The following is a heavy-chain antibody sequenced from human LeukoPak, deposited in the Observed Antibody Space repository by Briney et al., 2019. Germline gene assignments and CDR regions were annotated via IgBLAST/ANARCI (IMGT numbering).Heavy chain of an antibody. Sequence: SETLSLTCTVSGGSISSSSYYWGWIRQPPGKGLEWIGSIYYSGSTYYNPSLKSRVTISVDTSKNQFSLKLSSVTAADTAVYYCARAAPGGLVADYYDSSGYYWGGLFDYWGQGTLVTVSS. D-gene: IGHD3-22*01. V-gene: IGHV4-39*07. J-gene: IGHJ4*02. CDR2: IYYSGST. CDR3: ARAAPGGLVADYYDSSGYYWGGLFDY. CDR1: GGSISSSSYY.